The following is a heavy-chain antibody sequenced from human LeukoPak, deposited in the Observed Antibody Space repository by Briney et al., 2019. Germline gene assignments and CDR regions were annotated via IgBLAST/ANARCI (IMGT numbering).Heavy chain of an antibody. CDR3: ARVWVNRYYGYVWGSYRPDY. D-gene: IGHD3-16*02. V-gene: IGHV1-18*01. CDR1: GYTFTSYG. Sequence: ASVKVSCKASGYTFTSYGISWVRQAPGQGLEWMGWISAYNGNTNYAQKLQGRVTMTTDTSTSTAYMELRSLRSDDTAVYYCARVWVNRYYGYVWGSYRPDYWGQGTLVTVSS. CDR2: ISAYNGNT. J-gene: IGHJ4*02.